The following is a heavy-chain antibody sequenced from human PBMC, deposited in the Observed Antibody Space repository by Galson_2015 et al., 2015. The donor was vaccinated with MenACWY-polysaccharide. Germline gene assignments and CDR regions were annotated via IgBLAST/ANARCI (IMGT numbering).Heavy chain of an antibody. V-gene: IGHV3-74*01. D-gene: IGHD1-7*01. J-gene: IGHJ4*02. Sequence: SLRLSCAASGFIFSNYWMHWVRQAPGKGLVWVSRINTDGSVTSYADSVQGRFTISRDNAKNRLLLQMNSLSVDDTAVYYCAKDQRLNLPDFWGQGILVTVSS. CDR2: INTDGSVT. CDR1: GFIFSNYW. CDR3: AKDQRLNLPDF.